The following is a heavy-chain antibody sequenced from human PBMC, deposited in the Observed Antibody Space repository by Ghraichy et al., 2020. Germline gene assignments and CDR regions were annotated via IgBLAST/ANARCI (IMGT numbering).Heavy chain of an antibody. V-gene: IGHV4-34*01. Sequence: SETLSLTCTIYGGTFSNYYLSWIRQPPGKGLEWLGEIHFSGSTNYNPSLESRVSMSLDSSKSQFSLKLKSVTAADTAVYYCARGTDLYKTGREWGKGTLVAVSS. CDR3: ARGTDLYKTGRE. CDR1: GGTFSNYY. CDR2: IHFSGST. D-gene: IGHD1-14*01. J-gene: IGHJ4*02.